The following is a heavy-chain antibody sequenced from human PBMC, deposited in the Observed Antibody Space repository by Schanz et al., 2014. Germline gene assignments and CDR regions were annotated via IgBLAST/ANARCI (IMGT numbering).Heavy chain of an antibody. Sequence: QLQLVQSGAEVKKPGSSVKVSCKLSGGTFSSYTISWMRQAPGQGLEWMGRIIPVLAIADYAQKFQGRVTITADKSTSTASMELSSLRSDDTAVYYCTRLRRADPNGFDVWGQGTTVTVS. CDR3: TRLRRADPNGFDV. CDR1: GGTFSSYT. D-gene: IGHD6-19*01. CDR2: IIPVLAIA. J-gene: IGHJ6*02. V-gene: IGHV1-69*02.